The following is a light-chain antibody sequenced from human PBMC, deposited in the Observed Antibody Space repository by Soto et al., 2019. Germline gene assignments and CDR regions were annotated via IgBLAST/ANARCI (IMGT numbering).Light chain of an antibody. V-gene: IGLV1-51*01. Sequence: QSVLTQPPSVPAAPGQKVTVSCSGSSSNIGNNHVSWYQHLPGTAPKVLIYDNNKRPSGIPDRFSGSKSATSATLDITGLQTGDEADYYCGSWDRSLRGWVFGGGTKLTVL. J-gene: IGLJ3*02. CDR3: GSWDRSLRGWV. CDR2: DNN. CDR1: SSNIGNNH.